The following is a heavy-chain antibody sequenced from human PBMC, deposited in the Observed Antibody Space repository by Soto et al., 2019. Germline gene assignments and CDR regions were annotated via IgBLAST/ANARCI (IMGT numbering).Heavy chain of an antibody. CDR1: GGNGNGDD. Sequence: LRLCYAAAGGNGNGDDGSWISQTQGKGLEWVASIYSGETTYYVDSVKGRFTISRDNAKKSVYLQMNGLTVEDTAVYRCARGPSYSDYSNDWFFASWGQGALVPVSS. D-gene: IGHD3-9*01. CDR3: ARGPSYSDYSNDWFFAS. V-gene: IGHV3-53*03. J-gene: IGHJ4*02. CDR2: IYSGETT.